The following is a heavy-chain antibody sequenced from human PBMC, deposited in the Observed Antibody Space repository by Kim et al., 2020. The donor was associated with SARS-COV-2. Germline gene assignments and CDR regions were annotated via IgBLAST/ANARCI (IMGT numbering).Heavy chain of an antibody. CDR3: ARSGSSGWSADY. Sequence: SQTLSLTCAISGDSVSSNGVAWNWIRQSPSRGLEWLGRTYYRSKWKSDYAGSMISRISINPDTSKNQFSLQLNSMTPEDTAVYYCARSGSSGWSADYWGQGTLVTVSS. V-gene: IGHV6-1*01. CDR1: GDSVSSNGVA. CDR2: TYYRSKWKS. J-gene: IGHJ4*02. D-gene: IGHD6-19*01.